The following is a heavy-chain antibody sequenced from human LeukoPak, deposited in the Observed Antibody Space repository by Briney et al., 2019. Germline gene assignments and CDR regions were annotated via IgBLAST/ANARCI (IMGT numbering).Heavy chain of an antibody. Sequence: PSETLSLTCTVSGGSISSGSYYWSWIRQPAGKGLEWIGRIYTSGSTNYNPSLKSRVTISVDTSKNQFSLKLSSVTAADTAVYYCARGPFGWRYYFDYWGQGTLVTVSS. CDR2: IYTSGST. D-gene: IGHD3-3*01. V-gene: IGHV4-61*02. J-gene: IGHJ4*02. CDR3: ARGPFGWRYYFDY. CDR1: GGSISSGSYY.